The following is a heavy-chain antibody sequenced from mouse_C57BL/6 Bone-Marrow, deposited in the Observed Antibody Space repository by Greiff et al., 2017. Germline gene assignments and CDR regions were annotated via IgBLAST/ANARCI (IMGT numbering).Heavy chain of an antibody. D-gene: IGHD1-1*01. J-gene: IGHJ2*01. CDR1: GFTFSSYA. Sequence: EVQLVESGGGLVKPGGSLKLSCAASGFTFSSYAMSWVRQTPEKRLEWVATISDGGSYTYYPDNVQGRFTISRDNAKNNLYLQMSHLKSEDTAMYYCAILPSYFDYWGQGTTLTVSS. CDR3: AILPSYFDY. CDR2: ISDGGSYT. V-gene: IGHV5-4*01.